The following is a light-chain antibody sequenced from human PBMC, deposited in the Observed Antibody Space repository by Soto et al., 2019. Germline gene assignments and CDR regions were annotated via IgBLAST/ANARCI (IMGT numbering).Light chain of an antibody. V-gene: IGLV2-14*01. J-gene: IGLJ1*01. Sequence: QSVLTQPASVSGSPGQSITISCTGTSSDVGGYNYVSWYQQHPGKAPKLMIYDVSNRPSGVSNRFSGSKSGNTASLTISGLQAEYEADYYCSSYTSSSTLNYVFGTGTKVTVL. CDR1: SSDVGGYNY. CDR2: DVS. CDR3: SSYTSSSTLNYV.